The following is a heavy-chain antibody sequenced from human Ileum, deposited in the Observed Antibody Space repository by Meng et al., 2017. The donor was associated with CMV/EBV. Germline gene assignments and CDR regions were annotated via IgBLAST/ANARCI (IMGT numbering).Heavy chain of an antibody. Sequence: RQLSAPGPVNPTSDPTLPSHVLGDPLGSNSHYWGWTRMPPGKGLEFIASMYYSGSTYYNPSLKSRTTISLDTSKNQFSLNLTSVTAADTAVYYCVRVVIAAGTDWFDPWGQGTLVTVSS. D-gene: IGHD6-13*01. CDR3: VRVVIAAGTDWFDP. CDR1: GDPLGSNSHY. CDR2: MYYSGST. V-gene: IGHV4-39*02. J-gene: IGHJ5*02.